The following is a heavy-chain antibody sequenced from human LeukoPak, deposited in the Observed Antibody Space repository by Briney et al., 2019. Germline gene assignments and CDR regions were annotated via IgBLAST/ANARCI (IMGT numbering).Heavy chain of an antibody. CDR1: GLTFSNYN. V-gene: IGHV3-21*01. J-gene: IGHJ4*02. CDR2: ISSSSTYI. CDR3: ARVSCRTPSCYELHFDY. Sequence: PGGSLRLSCAASGLTFSNYNINWIRQAPGKGLEWVSSISSSSTYIYYADSVRGRFTISRDNAKDSLFLQMNSLRAEDTAVYYCARVSCRTPSCYELHFDYWGQGTLVTVSS. D-gene: IGHD2-2*01.